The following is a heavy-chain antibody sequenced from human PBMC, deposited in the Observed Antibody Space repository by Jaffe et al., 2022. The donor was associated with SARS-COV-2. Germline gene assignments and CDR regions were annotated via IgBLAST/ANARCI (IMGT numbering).Heavy chain of an antibody. CDR2: ARDKANSYTT. CDR3: ARAGGRSWGNDY. J-gene: IGHJ4*02. D-gene: IGHD1-26*01. CDR1: GFTFSDHY. Sequence: EVQLVESGGGLVQPGGSLRLSCAASGFTFSDHYMDWVRQAPGKGLEWVGRARDKANSYTTEYAASVKGRFTVSRDDSKNSLYLQMNSLKTEDTAVYYCARAGGRSWGNDYWGQGTLVTVSS. V-gene: IGHV3-72*01.